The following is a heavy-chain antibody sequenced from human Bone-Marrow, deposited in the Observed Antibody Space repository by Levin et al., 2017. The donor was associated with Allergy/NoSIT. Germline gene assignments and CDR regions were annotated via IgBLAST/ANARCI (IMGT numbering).Heavy chain of an antibody. D-gene: IGHD2-2*01. J-gene: IGHJ3*02. V-gene: IGHV1-18*01. Sequence: ASVKVSCKASGYTFTKYAITWVRQAPGQGLEWMGCISAHNGNTNYAQNLQGRVTMTTDTSTSTAYMELRSLRSDDTAVYFCARDCTSTTCYAFDIWGQGTIVAVSS. CDR1: GYTFTKYA. CDR3: ARDCTSTTCYAFDI. CDR2: ISAHNGNT.